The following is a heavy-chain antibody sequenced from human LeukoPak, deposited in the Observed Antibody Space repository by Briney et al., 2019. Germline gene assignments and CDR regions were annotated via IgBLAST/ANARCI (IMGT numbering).Heavy chain of an antibody. CDR3: ARDSSGYIFDY. CDR1: GGSISSYY. Sequence: SETLSLTCTVPGGSISSYYWSWIRQPPGKGLEWIGYIYYSGSTNYNPSLKSRVTISVDTSKNQFSLKLSSVTAVDTAVYYCARDSSGYIFDYWGQGTLVTVSS. CDR2: IYYSGST. D-gene: IGHD3-22*01. V-gene: IGHV4-59*01. J-gene: IGHJ4*02.